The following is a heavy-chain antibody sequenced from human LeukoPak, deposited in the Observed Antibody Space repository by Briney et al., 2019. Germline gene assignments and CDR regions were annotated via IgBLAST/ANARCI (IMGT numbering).Heavy chain of an antibody. CDR1: GFTFSSYA. V-gene: IGHV3-64*01. CDR2: ISSNGGST. J-gene: IGHJ4*02. Sequence: PGGSLRLSCAASGFTFSSYAMHWVRQAPGKGLEYVSAISSNGGSTYYANSVKGRFTISRDNSKNTLYLQMGSLRAEDMAVYYCARGSRVVGAFDYWGQGTLVTVSS. D-gene: IGHD1-26*01. CDR3: ARGSRVVGAFDY.